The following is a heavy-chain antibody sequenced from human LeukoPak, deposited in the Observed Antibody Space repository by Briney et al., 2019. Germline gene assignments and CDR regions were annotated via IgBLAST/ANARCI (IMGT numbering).Heavy chain of an antibody. Sequence: GGSVKVSCKASGYTFTSYYLHWVRQAPGQGLEWMGIINPDSGSTTYAQNFQGRVSVTRDTSTSTVYMDLSSLRSEDTAVYFCARGGMGIQLWPFDFWGQGTLVTVSS. CDR3: ARGGMGIQLWPFDF. V-gene: IGHV1-46*01. CDR1: GYTFTSYY. J-gene: IGHJ4*02. CDR2: INPDSGST. D-gene: IGHD5-18*01.